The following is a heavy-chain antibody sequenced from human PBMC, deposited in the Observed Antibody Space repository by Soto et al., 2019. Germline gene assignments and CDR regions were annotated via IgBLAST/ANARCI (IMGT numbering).Heavy chain of an antibody. CDR3: ATGSIGYAWAFDI. J-gene: IGHJ3*02. V-gene: IGHV3-23*01. Sequence: EVQLLESGGGMIQPGGSLRLSCAGSGFTFSSYAMSWVRQAPGKGLEWVSAISGSGGNTYYADSVKGRFTIYRDKSKNSVYLAMNSLIAGDTAVYYCATGSIGYAWAFDIWGQGTIVTVSS. CDR2: ISGSGGNT. D-gene: IGHD5-12*01. CDR1: GFTFSSYA.